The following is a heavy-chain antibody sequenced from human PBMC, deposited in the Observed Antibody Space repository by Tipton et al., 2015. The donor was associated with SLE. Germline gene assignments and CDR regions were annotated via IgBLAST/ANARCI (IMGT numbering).Heavy chain of an antibody. D-gene: IGHD3-3*01. Sequence: TLSLTCTVSGGSISSYYWSWIRQPPGKGLEWIGYIYYSGGTNYNPSLKSRVTIPVDTSKNQLSLKLSSVTAADTAVYYCARTQGVWSGYYMDYWGQGTLVTVSS. CDR2: IYYSGGT. V-gene: IGHV4-59*01. J-gene: IGHJ4*02. CDR3: ARTQGVWSGYYMDY. CDR1: GGSISSYY.